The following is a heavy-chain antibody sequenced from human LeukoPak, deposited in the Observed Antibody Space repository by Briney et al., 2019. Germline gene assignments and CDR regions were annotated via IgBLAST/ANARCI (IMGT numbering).Heavy chain of an antibody. Sequence: PGRSLRLSCAASGFAFSSYGMHWVRQAPGKGLEWVAVISYDGSNKYYADSVKGRFTISRDNSKNTLYLQMNSLRAEDTAVYYCAKDPRYSYDIYSRYYYYMDVWGKGTTVTVSS. V-gene: IGHV3-30*18. CDR2: ISYDGSNK. CDR3: AKDPRYSYDIYSRYYYYMDV. CDR1: GFAFSSYG. D-gene: IGHD5-18*01. J-gene: IGHJ6*03.